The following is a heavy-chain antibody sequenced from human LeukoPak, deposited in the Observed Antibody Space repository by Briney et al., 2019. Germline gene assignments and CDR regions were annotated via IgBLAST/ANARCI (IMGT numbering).Heavy chain of an antibody. Sequence: SETLSLTCTVSGGSISSYYWSWIRQPPGKGLEWLGYIYYSGSTNYNPSLKSRVTISVDTSKNQFSLKLSSVTAADTAVYYCARVGSNWFDPWGQGTLVTVSS. D-gene: IGHD3-16*01. CDR3: ARVGSNWFDP. CDR1: GGSISSYY. J-gene: IGHJ5*02. CDR2: IYYSGST. V-gene: IGHV4-59*01.